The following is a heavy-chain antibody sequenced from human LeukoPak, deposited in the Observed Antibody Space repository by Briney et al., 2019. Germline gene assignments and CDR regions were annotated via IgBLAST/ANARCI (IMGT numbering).Heavy chain of an antibody. CDR2: IALDGSRK. CDR1: GFTFSHHH. CDR3: ARDQGDASGWFFDY. J-gene: IGHJ4*02. V-gene: IGHV3-30*03. Sequence: GGSLRLSCAASGFTFSHHHIHWVRQAPGKGLEWVTVIALDGSRKIYADSVKGRFTISRDNSKNTVSLQMNSLGVEDTAVYYCARDQGDASGWFFDYWGQGARVIVSS. D-gene: IGHD6-19*01.